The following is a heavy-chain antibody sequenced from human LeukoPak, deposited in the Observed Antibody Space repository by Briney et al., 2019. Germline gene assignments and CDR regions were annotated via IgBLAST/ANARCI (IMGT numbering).Heavy chain of an antibody. CDR1: GFSLSPYW. CDR2: VKEDGRET. Sequence: GGSLRLSCAASGFSLSPYWMHWVRQAPGKGLVWVSRVKEDGRETNYADSVKGRFTLSRDNAKNTVYLQMNNLRAEDTAVYHCARAKPADFDLWGRGTLVTVSS. V-gene: IGHV3-74*01. J-gene: IGHJ2*01. CDR3: ARAKPADFDL.